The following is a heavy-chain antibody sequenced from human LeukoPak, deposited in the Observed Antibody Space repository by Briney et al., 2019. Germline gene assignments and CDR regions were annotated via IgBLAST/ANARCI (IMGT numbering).Heavy chain of an antibody. D-gene: IGHD5-18*01. CDR3: ARLVDTAMVPPYYYYYGVDV. J-gene: IGHJ6*02. V-gene: IGHV4-59*08. CDR1: GGSISSYH. CDR2: IFDSGST. Sequence: SETLSLACTVSGGSISSYHWSWIRQPPGKGLEWIACIFDSGSTNYNPSLKSRVTISVDTSKSQFSLKLSSVTAADTAMYYCARLVDTAMVPPYYYYYGVDVWGQGTTVTVSS.